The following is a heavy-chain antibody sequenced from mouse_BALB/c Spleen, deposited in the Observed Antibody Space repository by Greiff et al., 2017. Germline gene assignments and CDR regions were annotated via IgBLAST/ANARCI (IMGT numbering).Heavy chain of an antibody. V-gene: IGHV7-3*02. CDR1: GFTFTDYY. CDR3: ARASTIDFDY. J-gene: IGHJ2*01. CDR2: IRNKANGYTT. Sequence: EVKLVESGGGLVQPGGSLRLSCATSGFTFTDYYMSWVRQPPGKALEWLGFIRNKANGYTTEYSASVKGRFTISRDNSQSILYLQMNTLRAEDSATYYCARASTIDFDYWGQGTTLTVSS. D-gene: IGHD2-1*01.